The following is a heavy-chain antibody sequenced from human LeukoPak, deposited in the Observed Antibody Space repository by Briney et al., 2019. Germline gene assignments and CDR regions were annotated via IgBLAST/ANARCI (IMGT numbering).Heavy chain of an antibody. D-gene: IGHD2-2*01. V-gene: IGHV1-18*04. CDR2: ISAYNGNT. Sequence: ASVKVSCKASGYTFTSYGISWVRQAPGQGLEWMGWISAYNGNTNYAQKLQGRVTMTTDTSTSTAYMELRSLRSNDTAVYYRARDICSGASCYEDYWGQGTLVTVSS. J-gene: IGHJ4*02. CDR3: ARDICSGASCYEDY. CDR1: GYTFTSYG.